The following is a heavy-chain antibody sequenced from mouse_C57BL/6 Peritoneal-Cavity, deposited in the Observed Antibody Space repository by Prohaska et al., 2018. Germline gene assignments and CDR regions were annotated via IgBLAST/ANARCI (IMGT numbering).Heavy chain of an antibody. J-gene: IGHJ2*01. CDR2: IWTGGGT. CDR3: ARNEGNYYGSGLDY. D-gene: IGHD1-1*01. V-gene: IGHV2-9-1*01. Sequence: LVAPSQSLSITCTVSGFSSTSYAISWVRQPPGKGLEWLGVIWTGGGTNYNSALKSRLSISKDNSKSQVFLKMNSLQTDDTARYYCARNEGNYYGSGLDYWGQGTTLTVSS. CDR1: GFSSTSYA.